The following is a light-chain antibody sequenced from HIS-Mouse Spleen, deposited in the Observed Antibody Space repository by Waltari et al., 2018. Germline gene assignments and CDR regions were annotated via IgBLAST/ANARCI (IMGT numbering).Light chain of an antibody. J-gene: IGLJ2*01. CDR2: EDS. Sequence: SYELTQPPSVSVSPGQTARITCSGGALPKNYAYWSQQTSGQAPVLVIYEDSKRPSGIPERFSGSSSGTMATLTISGAQVEDEADYYCYSTDSSGNHRVFGGGTKLTVL. CDR3: YSTDSSGNHRV. V-gene: IGLV3-10*01. CDR1: ALPKNY.